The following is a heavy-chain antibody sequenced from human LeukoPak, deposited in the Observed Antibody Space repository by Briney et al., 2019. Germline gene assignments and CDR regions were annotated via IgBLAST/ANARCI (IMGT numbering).Heavy chain of an antibody. CDR1: GFTFSSYA. Sequence: GGSLRLSCAASGFTFSSYAMSWVRQAPGKGLEWVSAISGSGGSTYYADSVKGRFTISRDNSKNTLSLQMTSLRAEDTAVYYCAKEPYGGNPAAWFDPWGQGTLVTVSS. V-gene: IGHV3-23*01. J-gene: IGHJ5*02. CDR2: ISGSGGST. CDR3: AKEPYGGNPAAWFDP. D-gene: IGHD4-23*01.